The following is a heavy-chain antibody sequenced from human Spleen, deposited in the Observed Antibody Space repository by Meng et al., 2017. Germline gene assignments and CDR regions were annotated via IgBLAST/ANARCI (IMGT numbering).Heavy chain of an antibody. CDR3: ARGPTTMAHDFDY. Sequence: GSLRLSCTVSGGSLGSYYWGWIRQPPGRGLEYVGYIYYTGNTNYNPSLKSRVIISVDTSNNQFSLNLNSVTAADSAVYYCARGPTTMAHDFDYWGQGTLVTVSS. J-gene: IGHJ4*02. D-gene: IGHD4-11*01. V-gene: IGHV4-59*01. CDR2: IYYTGNT. CDR1: GGSLGSYY.